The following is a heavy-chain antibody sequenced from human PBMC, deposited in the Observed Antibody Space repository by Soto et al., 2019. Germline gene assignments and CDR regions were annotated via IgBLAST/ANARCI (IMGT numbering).Heavy chain of an antibody. V-gene: IGHV1-2*02. CDR3: ARDLRVVTPSDWFDP. D-gene: IGHD2-15*01. CDR1: GYTFTGYY. J-gene: IGHJ5*02. Sequence: QVQLVQSGAEVKKPGASVKVSCKASGYTFTGYYMHWVRQAPGQGLEWMGWINPNSGGANYAQKFQGRVTMTRDTSISTAYMELSRLRSDDTAVYYCARDLRVVTPSDWFDPWGQGTLVTVSS. CDR2: INPNSGGA.